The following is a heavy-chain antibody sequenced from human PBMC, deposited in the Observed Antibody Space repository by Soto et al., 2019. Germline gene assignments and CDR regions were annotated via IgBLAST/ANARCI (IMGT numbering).Heavy chain of an antibody. CDR2: IFSDNER. J-gene: IGHJ6*02. D-gene: IGHD4-17*01. V-gene: IGHV2-26*01. CDR1: GFSLTTGKMG. CDR3: ARMNVDSYQFYYAMDV. Sequence: QVTLKESGPALVKPTETLTLTCTVSGFSLTTGKMGVSWIRQPPGKALEWLAHIFSDNERSYSTSLQGRPTISKDTSGSQVVLSMTNVDPVDTATYYCARMNVDSYQFYYAMDVWGQGTTVTVSS.